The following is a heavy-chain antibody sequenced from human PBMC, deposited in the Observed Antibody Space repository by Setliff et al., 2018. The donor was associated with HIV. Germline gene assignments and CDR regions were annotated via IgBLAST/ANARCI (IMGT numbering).Heavy chain of an antibody. D-gene: IGHD1-26*01. V-gene: IGHV4-61*02. J-gene: IGHJ4*02. Sequence: PSETLSLTCSVSGGSISSGTNYWSWIRQPAGKGLEWIGRIYSSGSTNYNPSLKSRVTISVDTSKNQISLKLSSVTAADTAVYYCARGHGVYSGSYLAVYFDYWGQGTLVTVSS. CDR3: ARGHGVYSGSYLAVYFDY. CDR2: IYSSGST. CDR1: GGSISSGTNY.